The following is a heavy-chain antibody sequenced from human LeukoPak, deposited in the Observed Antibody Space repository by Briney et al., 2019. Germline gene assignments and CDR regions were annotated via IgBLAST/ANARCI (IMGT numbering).Heavy chain of an antibody. D-gene: IGHD5-24*01. V-gene: IGHV1-69*13. Sequence: GASVKVSCKASGGTFSSYAISWVRQAPGQGLEWMGGIIPIFGTANYAQKFQGRVTITADESTSTAYMELSSLRSEDTAVYYCARGAMATMETTDYWGQGTLVTVSS. CDR1: GGTFSSYA. CDR3: ARGAMATMETTDY. J-gene: IGHJ4*02. CDR2: IIPIFGTA.